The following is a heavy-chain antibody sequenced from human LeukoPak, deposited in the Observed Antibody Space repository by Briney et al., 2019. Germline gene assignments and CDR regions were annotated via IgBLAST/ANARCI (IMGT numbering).Heavy chain of an antibody. Sequence: PSETLSLTCTVSGGSISSSSYYWGWIRQPPGKGLEWIGSIYYSGSTYYNPSLKSRVTISVDTSKNQFSLKLSSVTAADTAVYYCARGVAQGDQTGWFDPWGQGTLVTVSS. CDR3: ARGVAQGDQTGWFDP. J-gene: IGHJ5*02. V-gene: IGHV4-39*01. D-gene: IGHD1-14*01. CDR1: GGSISSSSYY. CDR2: IYYSGST.